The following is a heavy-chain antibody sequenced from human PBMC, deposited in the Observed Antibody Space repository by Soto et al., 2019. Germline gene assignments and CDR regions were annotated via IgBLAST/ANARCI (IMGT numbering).Heavy chain of an antibody. CDR1: GFTFSSYG. CDR2: IWYDGSNK. Sequence: GGSLRLSCAASGFTFSSYGMHWVRQAPGKGLEWVAVIWYDGSNKYYADSVKGRFTISRDNSKNTLYLQMNSLRAEDTAVYYCARDSQDYIWGSYRYDAFDIWGQGTMVTVSS. V-gene: IGHV3-33*01. CDR3: ARDSQDYIWGSYRYDAFDI. D-gene: IGHD3-16*02. J-gene: IGHJ3*02.